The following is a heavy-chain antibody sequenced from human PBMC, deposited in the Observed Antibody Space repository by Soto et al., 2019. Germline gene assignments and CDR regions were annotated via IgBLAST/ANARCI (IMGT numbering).Heavy chain of an antibody. V-gene: IGHV4-4*02. Sequence: QVQLQESGPGLVKPSGTLSLTCAVSGGSISSSNWWSWVRQPPGKGLEWIGEIYHSGSTNYNPSLKSRVTISLDKSKNQCSLKLSSVTAADTAVYDCARDSSGWYGGGNWFDPWGQGTLVTVTS. D-gene: IGHD6-19*01. CDR1: GGSISSSNW. CDR3: ARDSSGWYGGGNWFDP. CDR2: IYHSGST. J-gene: IGHJ5*02.